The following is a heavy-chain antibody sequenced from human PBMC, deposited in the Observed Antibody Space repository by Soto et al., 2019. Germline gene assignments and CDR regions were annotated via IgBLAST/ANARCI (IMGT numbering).Heavy chain of an antibody. D-gene: IGHD2-2*01. V-gene: IGHV3-23*01. CDR2: ISGSGGST. Sequence: EVQLLESGGGLVQPGGSLRLSCAASGFTFSSYAMSWVRQAPGKGLEWVSAISGSGGSTYYADSVKGRFTISRDNSKNTMYLQMNSRRAEDMAVYYCAKDWVAYQLLRGSFSDYCGQGTLVTVSS. J-gene: IGHJ4*02. CDR1: GFTFSSYA. CDR3: AKDWVAYQLLRGSFSDY.